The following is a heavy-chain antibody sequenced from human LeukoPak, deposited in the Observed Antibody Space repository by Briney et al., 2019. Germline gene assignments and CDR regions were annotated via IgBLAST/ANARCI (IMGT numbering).Heavy chain of an antibody. CDR3: ARRGIVVRGFLIGLHKQAYYFDY. J-gene: IGHJ4*02. Sequence: GGSLRLSCAASGFTFGSYEMNWVRQAPGKGLEWVSYIGTITSTTYYADSVKGRFTVSRDDAKSSLYLQMNSLRAEDTAVYHCARRGIVVRGFLIGLHKQAYYFDYWGQGALVTVST. CDR1: GFTFGSYE. D-gene: IGHD3-10*01. V-gene: IGHV3-48*03. CDR2: IGTITSTT.